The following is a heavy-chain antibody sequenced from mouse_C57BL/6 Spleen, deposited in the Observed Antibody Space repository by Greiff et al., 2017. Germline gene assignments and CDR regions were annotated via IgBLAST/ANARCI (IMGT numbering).Heavy chain of an antibody. CDR3: AREDYYGSRDAMDY. Sequence: VQLQQSGAELVRPGTSVKVSCKASGYAFTNYLIEWVKQRPGQGLEWIGVINPGSGGTNYNEKFKGKATLTADKSSSTAYMQLSSLTSEDSAVYFCAREDYYGSRDAMDYWGQGTSVTVSS. CDR1: GYAFTNYL. CDR2: INPGSGGT. J-gene: IGHJ4*01. D-gene: IGHD1-1*01. V-gene: IGHV1-54*01.